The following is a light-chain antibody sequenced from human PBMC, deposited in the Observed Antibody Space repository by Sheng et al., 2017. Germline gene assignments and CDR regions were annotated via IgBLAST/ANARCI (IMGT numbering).Light chain of an antibody. CDR1: QDISNY. CDR2: DAS. Sequence: DIQMTQSPSSLSASVGDRVTITCQASQDISNYLNWYQQKPGKAPKLLIYDASNLETGVPSRFSGSGSGTDFTFTISSLQPEDIATYYCQQYDNLYTLVQGTEAGDQT. V-gene: IGKV1-33*01. CDR3: QQYDNLYT. J-gene: IGKJ2*01.